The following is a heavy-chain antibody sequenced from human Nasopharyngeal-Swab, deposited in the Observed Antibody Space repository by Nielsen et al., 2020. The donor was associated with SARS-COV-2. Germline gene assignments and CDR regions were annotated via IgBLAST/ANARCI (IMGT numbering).Heavy chain of an antibody. V-gene: IGHV3-11*04. D-gene: IGHD3-10*01. J-gene: IGHJ3*02. CDR1: GFTFSDYY. Sequence: GESLKISCAASGFTFSDYYMSWIRQAPGKGLEWVSYISSSGSTIYYADSVKGRFTISRDNAKNSLYLQMNSLRAEDTAVYYCASSVFGGDAFDIWGQGTTVTVSS. CDR2: ISSSGSTI. CDR3: ASSVFGGDAFDI.